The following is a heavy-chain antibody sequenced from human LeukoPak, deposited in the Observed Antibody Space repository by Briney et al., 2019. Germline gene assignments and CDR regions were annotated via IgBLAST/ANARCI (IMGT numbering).Heavy chain of an antibody. D-gene: IGHD3-10*01. V-gene: IGHV4-39*01. J-gene: IGHJ4*02. Sequence: SETLSLTCTVSGGSISSSSYYWGWIRQPPGKGLEWIGSIYYSGSTYYNPSLKSRVTISVDTSKNQFSLKLSSVTAADTAVYYCARHDDGSGIYWGQGTLVTVSS. CDR2: IYYSGST. CDR3: ARHDDGSGIY. CDR1: GGSISSSSYY.